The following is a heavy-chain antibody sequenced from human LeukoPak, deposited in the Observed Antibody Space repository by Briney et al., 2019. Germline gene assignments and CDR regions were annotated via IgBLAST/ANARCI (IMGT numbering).Heavy chain of an antibody. Sequence: PSETLSLTCTVSGGSISSSSYYWGWIRQPPGKGLEWIGSIYYSGSTYYNPSLKSRVTISVDTSKNQFSLKLSSVTAADTAVYYCARHDYRGINDGMDVWGQGTTVIVSS. CDR3: ARHDYRGINDGMDV. D-gene: IGHD3-16*02. J-gene: IGHJ6*02. V-gene: IGHV4-39*01. CDR1: GGSISSSSYY. CDR2: IYYSGST.